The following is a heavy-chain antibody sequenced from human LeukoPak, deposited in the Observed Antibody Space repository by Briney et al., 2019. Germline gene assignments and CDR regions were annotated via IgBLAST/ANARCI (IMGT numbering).Heavy chain of an antibody. J-gene: IGHJ4*02. CDR2: IYSGGST. D-gene: IGHD3-10*01. Sequence: GGSLRLSCAASGFTVSSNYMSWVRQAPGKGLEWVSVIYSGGSTYYADSVKGRFTISRDNSKNTLYLQMNSLRAEDTAVYYCAKERELIFGYYFDYWGQGTLVTVSS. V-gene: IGHV3-53*01. CDR3: AKERELIFGYYFDY. CDR1: GFTVSSNY.